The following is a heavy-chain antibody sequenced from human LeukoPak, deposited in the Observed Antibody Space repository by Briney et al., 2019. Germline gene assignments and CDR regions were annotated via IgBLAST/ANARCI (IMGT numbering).Heavy chain of an antibody. CDR2: ISYDGSNK. D-gene: IGHD2-21*02. J-gene: IGHJ5*02. V-gene: IGHV3-30*04. CDR3: AKERTRVTGGWT. CDR1: GFTFSSYA. Sequence: PGGSLRLSCAASGFTFSSYAMHWVRQAPGKGLEWVAVISYDGSNKYYADSVKGRFTISRDNSKNTVYLQMNSLRAEDTAVYYCAKERTRVTGGWTWGQGTLVTVSS.